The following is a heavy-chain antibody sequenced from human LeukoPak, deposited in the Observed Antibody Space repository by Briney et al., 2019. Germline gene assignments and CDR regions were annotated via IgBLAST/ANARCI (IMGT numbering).Heavy chain of an antibody. Sequence: SETLSLTCTVSGGSISSYYWSWIRQPAGKGLEWIGEIYHSGSTNYNPSLKSRVTISVDKSKNQFSLKLSSVTAADTAVYYCARDIHYWGQGTLVTVSS. CDR3: ARDIHY. J-gene: IGHJ4*02. V-gene: IGHV4-59*12. CDR2: IYHSGST. CDR1: GGSISSYY.